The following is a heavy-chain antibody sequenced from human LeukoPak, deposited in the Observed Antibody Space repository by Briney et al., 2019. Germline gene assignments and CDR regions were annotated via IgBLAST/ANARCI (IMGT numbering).Heavy chain of an antibody. V-gene: IGHV1-46*01. Sequence: ASVKVSCKASGYTFSSYKMNWVRQAPGQGLEWMGIINPSGGSTSYAQKFQGRVTMTRDTSTSTVYMELSSLRSEDTAVYYCARDADHGDYGRFVWFDPWGQGTLVTVSS. CDR1: GYTFSSYK. CDR2: INPSGGST. J-gene: IGHJ5*02. CDR3: ARDADHGDYGRFVWFDP. D-gene: IGHD4-17*01.